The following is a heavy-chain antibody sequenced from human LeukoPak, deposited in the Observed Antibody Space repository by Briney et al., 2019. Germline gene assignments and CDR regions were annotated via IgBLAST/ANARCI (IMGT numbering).Heavy chain of an antibody. J-gene: IGHJ4*02. V-gene: IGHV4-59*01. Sequence: SETLSLTCTVSGGSLRSYYWSWIRQFPGKGLDWIGNIYYTGGTNYNPSLKSRVTISIDTSRSQFSLRLSSVTAADTAVYYCATVSAREDFDYWGQGTLVTVSS. CDR1: GGSLRSYY. CDR2: IYYTGGT. D-gene: IGHD3-10*01. CDR3: ATVSAREDFDY.